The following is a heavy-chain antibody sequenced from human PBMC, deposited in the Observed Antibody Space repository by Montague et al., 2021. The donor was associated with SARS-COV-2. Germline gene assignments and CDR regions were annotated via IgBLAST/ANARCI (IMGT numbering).Heavy chain of an antibody. V-gene: IGHV4-39*01. CDR1: RGSVTSSDYY. CDR3: TRHRVRNAFDI. CDR2: LYNSGTT. J-gene: IGHJ3*02. D-gene: IGHD1-14*01. Sequence: SETLSLTCTVSRGSVTSSDYYWAWVRQPPGKGLDWIGSLYNSGTTFYNPTLQSRVAISVDMSRNHLSLQLSSVTAADTAVYFCTRHRVRNAFDIWSQGTLVTVSS.